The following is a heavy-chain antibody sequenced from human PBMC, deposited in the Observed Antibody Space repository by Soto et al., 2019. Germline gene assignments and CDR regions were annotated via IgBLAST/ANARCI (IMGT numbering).Heavy chain of an antibody. CDR2: IWYDGSYK. J-gene: IGHJ4*02. V-gene: IGHV3-33*01. D-gene: IGHD1-7*01. CDR1: GFTFSSSG. CDR3: ARGNWKYGYFDY. Sequence: QVQVVESGGGVVQPGRSLRLSCAASGFTFSSSGMHWVRQAPGKGLQWLAVIWYDGSYKYNADSVKGRFTISRDNCKNMLYLQMNSLRAEDTAVYYCARGNWKYGYFDYWGQGTLVTVSS.